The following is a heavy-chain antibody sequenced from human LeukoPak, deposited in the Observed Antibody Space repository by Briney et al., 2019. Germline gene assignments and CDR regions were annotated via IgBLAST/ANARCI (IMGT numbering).Heavy chain of an antibody. D-gene: IGHD2-15*01. J-gene: IGHJ4*02. CDR2: ITGSGSGT. CDR1: GFTFSSYA. V-gene: IGHV3-23*01. CDR3: AKGGIGERGAIDY. Sequence: SGRSLRLSCAASGFTFSSYAMTWVRRAPEKGLEWVSSITGSGSGTYHADSVKGRFTISRDNSKNTLYLQMNSLRAEDTAVYYCAKGGIGERGAIDYWGQGTLVTVSS.